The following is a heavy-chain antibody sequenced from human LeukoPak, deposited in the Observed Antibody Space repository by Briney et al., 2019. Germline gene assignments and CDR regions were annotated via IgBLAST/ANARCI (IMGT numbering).Heavy chain of an antibody. D-gene: IGHD4-17*01. Sequence: PGASVKVSCKASGYTFTGYYMRWVRQAPGQGLEWMGWINPNSGGTNYAQKFQGWVTMTRDTSISTAYMELSRLRSDDTAVYYCARAGEKVLDAFDIWGQGTMVTVSS. CDR2: INPNSGGT. CDR1: GYTFTGYY. J-gene: IGHJ3*02. CDR3: ARAGEKVLDAFDI. V-gene: IGHV1-2*04.